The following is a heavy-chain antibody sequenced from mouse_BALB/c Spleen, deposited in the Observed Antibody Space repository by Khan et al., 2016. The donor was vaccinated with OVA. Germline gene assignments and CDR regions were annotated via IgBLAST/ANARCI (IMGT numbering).Heavy chain of an antibody. Sequence: EVELVESGGDLVKTGGSLKLSCAASGFTFSTYGMSWVRPTPDKRLEWVATINTGGHYTYYIDSVKGRFTISRDNADNVLYLQMTNLRSEDTAMYYCARLAYYYNSEAVAYWGQGTLVTVSA. CDR3: ARLAYYYNSEAVAY. CDR1: GFTFSTYG. V-gene: IGHV5-6*01. D-gene: IGHD1-1*02. J-gene: IGHJ3*01. CDR2: INTGGHYT.